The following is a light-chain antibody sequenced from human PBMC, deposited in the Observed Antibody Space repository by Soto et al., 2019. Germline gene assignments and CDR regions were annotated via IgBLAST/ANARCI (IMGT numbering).Light chain of an antibody. Sequence: DIQMTHSPSSLSACVGDRVTITCRASQTIGKYLNWYQQKPGKAPKLLIYAASSLQSGVPSRFSGSGSGTDFTLTISSLQPEDFATYYCQQSYSTPLTFGGGTKVDIK. CDR3: QQSYSTPLT. CDR1: QTIGKY. J-gene: IGKJ4*01. CDR2: AAS. V-gene: IGKV1-39*01.